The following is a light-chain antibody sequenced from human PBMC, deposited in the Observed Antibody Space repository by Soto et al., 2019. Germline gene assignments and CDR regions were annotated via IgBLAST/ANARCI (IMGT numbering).Light chain of an antibody. J-gene: IGKJ5*01. Sequence: DIQMTQSPSSLSASVGDRVTITCRASQSISSYLNWYQQKPGKAPKLLIYAASSLQSGVPSRFSGSGSGTEFTLTISSLQPEDFATYYCQQSYSTLITFGQGTRLDIK. CDR2: AAS. CDR3: QQSYSTLIT. CDR1: QSISSY. V-gene: IGKV1-39*01.